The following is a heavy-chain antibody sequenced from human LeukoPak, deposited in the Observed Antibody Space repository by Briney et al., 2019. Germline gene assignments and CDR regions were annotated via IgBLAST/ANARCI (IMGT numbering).Heavy chain of an antibody. CDR3: ARDPGVRWLVGFDY. V-gene: IGHV3-33*08. D-gene: IGHD6-19*01. Sequence: PGGSLRLSCAASGFTFDDYGMSWVRQAPGKGLEWVAVMWYDGSNKYYADSVKGRFTISRDNSKNTLYLQMDSLRVEDTAVYYCARDPGVRWLVGFDYWGQGTLVTVSS. CDR2: MWYDGSNK. CDR1: GFTFDDYG. J-gene: IGHJ4*02.